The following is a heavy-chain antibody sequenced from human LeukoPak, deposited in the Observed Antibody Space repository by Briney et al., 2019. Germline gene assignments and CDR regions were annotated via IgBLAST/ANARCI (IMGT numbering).Heavy chain of an antibody. CDR3: ATTGGATAFDI. CDR2: ISSSGSTI. V-gene: IGHV3-48*03. CDR1: GFTFSSYE. D-gene: IGHD7-27*01. Sequence: PGGSLRLSCEASGFTFSSYEMNWVRQAPGKGLEWVSYISSSGSTIYYADSVRGRFTISRDNAKNSLYLQMNSLRAEDTAVYYCATTGGATAFDIWGQGTMVTVSS. J-gene: IGHJ3*02.